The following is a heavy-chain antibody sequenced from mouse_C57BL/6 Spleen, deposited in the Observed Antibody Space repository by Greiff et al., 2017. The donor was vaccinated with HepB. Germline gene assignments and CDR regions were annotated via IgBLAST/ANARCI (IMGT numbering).Heavy chain of an antibody. CDR3: ARSWNAMDY. J-gene: IGHJ4*01. CDR2: IDPSDSYT. Sequence: QVQLKQPGAELVMPGASVKLSCKASGYTFTSSWMHWVKQRPGQGLEWIGEIDPSDSYTNYNQKFKGKSTLTVDKSSSTAYMQLSSLTSEDSAVYYCARSWNAMDYWGQGTSVTVSS. CDR1: GYTFTSSW. V-gene: IGHV1-69*01.